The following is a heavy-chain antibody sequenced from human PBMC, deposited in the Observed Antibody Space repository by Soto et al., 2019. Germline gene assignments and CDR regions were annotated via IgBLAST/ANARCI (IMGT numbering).Heavy chain of an antibody. CDR2: IIPILGIA. V-gene: IGHV1-69*04. CDR1: GGTFSSYT. J-gene: IGHJ4*02. Sequence: SVKVSCKASGGTFSSYTISWVLQAPGQGLEWMGRIIPILGIANYAQKFQGRVTITADKSTSTAYMELSSLRSEDTAVYYCARDSDYGDYVRDYWGQGTLVTVSS. D-gene: IGHD4-17*01. CDR3: ARDSDYGDYVRDY.